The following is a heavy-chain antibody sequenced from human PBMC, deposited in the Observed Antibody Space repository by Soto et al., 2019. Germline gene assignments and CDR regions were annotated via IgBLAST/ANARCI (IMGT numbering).Heavy chain of an antibody. Sequence: ASVKVSCKASGYTFTSYDINWVRQATGQGLEWMGWMNPNTANTSYAQKFQGRVTMTRDTSTSTVYMELSSLRSEDTAVYYCARXVRGFNRDYWGQGTLVTLSS. V-gene: IGHV1-8*01. CDR2: MNPNTANT. J-gene: IGHJ4*02. D-gene: IGHD5-12*01. CDR3: ARXVRGFNRDY. CDR1: GYTFTSYD.